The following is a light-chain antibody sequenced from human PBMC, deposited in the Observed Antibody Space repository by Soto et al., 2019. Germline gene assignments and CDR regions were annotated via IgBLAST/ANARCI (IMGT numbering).Light chain of an antibody. J-gene: IGKJ2*01. CDR1: QTITTY. V-gene: IGKV1-39*01. Sequence: DIQMTQSTSSLSASVGDRVTITCRASQTITTYLNWYQHKPGKAPKLLIYAAISLQSGVPSRLSGSGSGTDFTLTISSLQPEDFATYYCQQTYSTPHTFAQGTKVAIK. CDR3: QQTYSTPHT. CDR2: AAI.